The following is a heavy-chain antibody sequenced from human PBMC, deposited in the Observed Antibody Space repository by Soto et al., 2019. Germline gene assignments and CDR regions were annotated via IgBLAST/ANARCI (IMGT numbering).Heavy chain of an antibody. Sequence: GGSLRLSWAASGFNFSSYGMHRVRQAPGKGLEWVAVIPYDGSNKYYADSVKGRFTISRDNSKNTLYLQMNSLRAEDTAVYYCAKDPLDYWGQGTLVTVSS. J-gene: IGHJ4*02. V-gene: IGHV3-30*18. CDR1: GFNFSSYG. CDR2: IPYDGSNK. CDR3: AKDPLDY.